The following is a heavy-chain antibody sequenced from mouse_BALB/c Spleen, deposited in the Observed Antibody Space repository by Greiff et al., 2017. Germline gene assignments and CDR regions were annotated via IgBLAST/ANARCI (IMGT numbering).Heavy chain of an antibody. Sequence: EVQGVESGGGLVQPGGSRKLSCAASGFTFSSFGMHWVRQSPEKGLEWVAYISSGSSTIYYADTVKGRFTISRDNPKNTLFLHMDSLRSEDTAMYLGARATGDYWGQGTTLTVSS. CDR2: ISSGSSTI. CDR3: ARATGDY. D-gene: IGHD4-1*02. V-gene: IGHV5-17*02. CDR1: GFTFSSFG. J-gene: IGHJ2*01.